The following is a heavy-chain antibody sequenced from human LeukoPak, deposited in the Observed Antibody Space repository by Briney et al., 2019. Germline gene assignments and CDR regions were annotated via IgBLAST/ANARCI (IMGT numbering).Heavy chain of an antibody. V-gene: IGHV3-30*03. CDR1: GFTFSSFG. Sequence: PGGSLRLSCAASGFTFSSFGMHWVRQAPGKGLEWVTVTSYDGNEKYYADSVKGRFTISRDNSKNTVYLQMNSLRAEDTAVYYCATGGTRAATGRMGLWGQGTLVTVSS. CDR2: TSYDGNEK. J-gene: IGHJ4*02. CDR3: ATGGTRAATGRMGL. D-gene: IGHD6-25*01.